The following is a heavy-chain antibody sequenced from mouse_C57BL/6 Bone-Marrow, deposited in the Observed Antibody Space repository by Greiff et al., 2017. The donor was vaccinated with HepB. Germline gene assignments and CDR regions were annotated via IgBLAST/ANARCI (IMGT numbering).Heavy chain of an antibody. CDR1: GYSITSGYY. CDR3: AREDWYVYYFDY. V-gene: IGHV3-6*01. J-gene: IGHJ2*01. D-gene: IGHD2-14*01. CDR2: ISYDGSN. Sequence: VQLKESGPGLVKPSQSLSLTCSVTGYSITSGYYWNWIRQFPGNKLEWMGYISYDGSNNYNPSLKNRISITRDTSKSQFFLKLNSVTTEDTATYYCAREDWYVYYFDYWGQGTTLTVSS.